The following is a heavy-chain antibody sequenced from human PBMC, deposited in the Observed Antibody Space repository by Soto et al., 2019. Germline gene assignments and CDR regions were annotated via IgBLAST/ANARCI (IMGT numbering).Heavy chain of an antibody. Sequence: QVQLVESGGGVVQPGRSLRLSCTASGFTFSSYTMHWVRQAPGKGLEWVALISFDGNKKYYADSVKDRFTVSRDNSKNTLYVQMNSLRPEETAVYYCGRDRRFGDGYNLGFDYWGQGSLVTVSS. V-gene: IGHV3-30-3*01. CDR1: GFTFSSYT. CDR3: GRDRRFGDGYNLGFDY. CDR2: ISFDGNKK. J-gene: IGHJ4*02. D-gene: IGHD5-12*01.